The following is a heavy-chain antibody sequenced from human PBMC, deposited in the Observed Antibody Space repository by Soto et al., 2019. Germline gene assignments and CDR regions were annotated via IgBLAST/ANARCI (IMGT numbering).Heavy chain of an antibody. V-gene: IGHV3-33*01. CDR1: GFTFSSYG. Sequence: QVQLVESGGGVVQPGRSLRLSCAASGFTFSSYGMHWVRQAPGKGLEWVAVIWYDGSNKYYADSVKGRFTISRDNSKNTLYLQMNSLRAEDTAVYYCATNLAAAYYYSGMDVWGQGTTVTVSS. CDR3: ATNLAAAYYYSGMDV. D-gene: IGHD2-15*01. J-gene: IGHJ6*02. CDR2: IWYDGSNK.